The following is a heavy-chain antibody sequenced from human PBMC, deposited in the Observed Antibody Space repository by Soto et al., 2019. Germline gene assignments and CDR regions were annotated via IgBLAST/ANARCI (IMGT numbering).Heavy chain of an antibody. V-gene: IGHV1-8*01. J-gene: IGHJ6*02. D-gene: IGHD6-6*01. Sequence: ASVKVSCKASGYTFTSYDINWVRQATGQGLEWMGWMNPNSGNTGYAQKFQGRVTMTRNTSISTAYMELSSLKASDTAMYYCARLVPSYYYYYGMDVWGQGTTVTVSS. CDR2: MNPNSGNT. CDR1: GYTFTSYD. CDR3: ARLVPSYYYYYGMDV.